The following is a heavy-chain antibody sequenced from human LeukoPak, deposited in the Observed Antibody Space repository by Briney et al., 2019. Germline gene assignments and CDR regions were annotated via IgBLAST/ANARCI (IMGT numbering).Heavy chain of an antibody. Sequence: SETLSLTCTVSGGSISSYYWSWIRQPPGKGLEWIGYIYYSGSTNYNPSLKSRVTISVDTSKNQFSLKLSSVTAADTAVYYCAVVVVAATLIWFDPWGQGTLVTVSS. D-gene: IGHD2-15*01. CDR1: GGSISSYY. CDR2: IYYSGST. J-gene: IGHJ5*02. V-gene: IGHV4-59*12. CDR3: AVVVVAATLIWFDP.